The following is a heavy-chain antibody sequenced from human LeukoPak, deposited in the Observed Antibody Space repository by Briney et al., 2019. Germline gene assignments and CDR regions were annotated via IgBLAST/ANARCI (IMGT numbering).Heavy chain of an antibody. V-gene: IGHV3-20*04. CDR3: ARLGSSSYFDY. CDR1: GFTLDDYG. Sequence: PGGSLRLSCAASGFTLDDYGMSWVRHAPGKGLEWVSGINWNRGITGYADSVKRRFTISRDNAKNSLYLQMNSLRAEDTALYYCARLGSSSYFDYWGQGTLVTVSS. J-gene: IGHJ4*02. D-gene: IGHD6-6*01. CDR2: INWNRGIT.